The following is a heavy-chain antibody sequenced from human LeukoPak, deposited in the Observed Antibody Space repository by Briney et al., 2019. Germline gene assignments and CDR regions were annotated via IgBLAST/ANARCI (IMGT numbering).Heavy chain of an antibody. V-gene: IGHV1-2*02. Sequence: GASVKVACKASGYTFTGYYMHWVRQAPGQGLEWMGWINPNSGGTNYAQKFQGRVTMTRDTSISTAYMELSRLRSDDTAVYYCARGADAANYPDMVAATPDYWGQGTLVTVSS. D-gene: IGHD2-15*01. CDR3: ARGADAANYPDMVAATPDY. CDR1: GYTFTGYY. J-gene: IGHJ4*02. CDR2: INPNSGGT.